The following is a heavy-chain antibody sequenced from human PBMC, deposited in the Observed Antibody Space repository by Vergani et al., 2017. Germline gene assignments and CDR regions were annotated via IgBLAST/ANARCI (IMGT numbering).Heavy chain of an antibody. Sequence: QVQLEESGPGLVKPSETLSLTCTVSGGSFNTYYWSWIRQSPGKGLEWIGYIYSTGSTNYNPSLNSRVTMSVDTSKNQFSLELTSVTAADTAVYYCATQYPRRGRFGFMDVWGKGATVTVSS. CDR3: ATQYPRRGRFGFMDV. CDR2: IYSTGST. V-gene: IGHV4-59*12. J-gene: IGHJ6*03. D-gene: IGHD2-2*01. CDR1: GGSFNTYY.